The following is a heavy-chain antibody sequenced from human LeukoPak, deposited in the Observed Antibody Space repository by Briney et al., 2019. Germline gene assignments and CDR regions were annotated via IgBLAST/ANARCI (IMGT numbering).Heavy chain of an antibody. V-gene: IGHV4-39*01. CDR1: GGSISSSSYY. CDR3: ARPYYDSGGYWAY. Sequence: SETLSLTCTVSGGSISSSSYYWGWIRQPPGKGLEWIGSIYYSGSTYYNPSLKSRVTISVDTSKNQFSLKLSSVTAADTAVYYCARPYYDSGGYWAYWGQGTLVTVSS. CDR2: IYYSGST. D-gene: IGHD3-22*01. J-gene: IGHJ4*02.